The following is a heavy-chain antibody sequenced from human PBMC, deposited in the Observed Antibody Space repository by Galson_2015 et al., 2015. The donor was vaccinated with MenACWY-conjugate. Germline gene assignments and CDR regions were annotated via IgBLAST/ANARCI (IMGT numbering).Heavy chain of an antibody. CDR2: IYSSGTT. CDR3: AADFER. D-gene: IGHD3-9*01. V-gene: IGHV4-61*02. Sequence: TLSLTCTVSGGSVSSGDYCWTWIRQPAGKGLEWIGRIYSSGTTHYNPSLASRVTISLDTSKNQFSLKVNSVTAADTAVYYCAADFERWGQGTLVTVSS. J-gene: IGHJ4*02. CDR1: GGSVSSGDYC.